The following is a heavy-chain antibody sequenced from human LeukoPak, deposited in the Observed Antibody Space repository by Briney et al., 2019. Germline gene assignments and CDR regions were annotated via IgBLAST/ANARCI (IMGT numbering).Heavy chain of an antibody. CDR3: ARDPLRRRSEYYFDY. J-gene: IGHJ4*02. Sequence: GGSLRLSCAASGFTFSDYYMSWIRQAPGKGLEWVSYISSSGSTIYYADSVKGRFTISRDNSKNTLYLQMNGLRAEDTAVYYCARDPLRRRSEYYFDYWGQGTLVTVSS. V-gene: IGHV3-11*01. CDR2: ISSSGSTI. CDR1: GFTFSDYY.